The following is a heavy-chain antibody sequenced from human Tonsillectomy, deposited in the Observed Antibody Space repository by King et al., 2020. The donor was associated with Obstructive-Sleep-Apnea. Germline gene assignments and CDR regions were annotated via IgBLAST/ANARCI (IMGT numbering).Heavy chain of an antibody. CDR1: GGSISSYY. V-gene: IGHV4-59*01. D-gene: IGHD5-18*01. Sequence: VQLQESGPGLVKPSENLSLTCTVSGGSISSYYWSWIRQPPGKGLEWIGYIYYSGSTNYNPSLKSRVTISVDTSKNQFSLKLNSVTAADTAVYYCARGASGYSYGWGQGTLVTVSS. CDR3: ARGASGYSYG. CDR2: IYYSGST. J-gene: IGHJ1*01.